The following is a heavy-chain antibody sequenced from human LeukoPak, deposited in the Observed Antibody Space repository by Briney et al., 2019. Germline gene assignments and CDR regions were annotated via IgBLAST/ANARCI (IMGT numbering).Heavy chain of an antibody. V-gene: IGHV4-59*01. CDR2: IYYSGST. D-gene: IGHD2-15*01. J-gene: IGHJ2*01. Sequence: SETLSLTCTVSGGSISSYYWSWIRQPPGKGLEWIGYIYYSGSTNYNPSLKSRVTISVDTSKHQFSLKLSSVTAADTAVYYCARDRTYCSGGSCYFDWYFDLWGRGTLVTVSS. CDR3: ARDRTYCSGGSCYFDWYFDL. CDR1: GGSISSYY.